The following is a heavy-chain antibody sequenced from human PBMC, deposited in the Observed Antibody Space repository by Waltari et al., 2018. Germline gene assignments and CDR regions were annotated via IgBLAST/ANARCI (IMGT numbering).Heavy chain of an antibody. CDR3: ARGLRYCSGGSCYSRNYFDY. Sequence: QVQLQQWGAGLLKPSETLSLTCAVYGGSFSGYYWSWIRQPPGKGLGWIGEINHSGSTNYNPSLKSRVTISVDTSKNQFSLKLSSVTAADTAVYYCARGLRYCSGGSCYSRNYFDYWGQGTLVTVSS. J-gene: IGHJ4*02. CDR2: INHSGST. CDR1: GGSFSGYY. D-gene: IGHD2-15*01. V-gene: IGHV4-34*01.